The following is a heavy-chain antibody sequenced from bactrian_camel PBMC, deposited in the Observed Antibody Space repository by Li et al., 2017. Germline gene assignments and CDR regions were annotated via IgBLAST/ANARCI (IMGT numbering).Heavy chain of an antibody. D-gene: IGHD5*01. J-gene: IGHJ6*01. CDR1: GFTFSSYG. Sequence: HVQLVESGGGLVQPGGSLRLSCAASGFTFSSYGMSWVRQAPGKGLEWVSGIYSDGSNTYYADSVKGRFTISRDNAKNTLYLQLNSLKTEDTAMYYCAKDLFTTGWGSNFGYWGQGTQVTVS. CDR2: IYSDGSNT. V-gene: IGHV3S6*01. CDR3: AKDLFTTGWGSNFGY.